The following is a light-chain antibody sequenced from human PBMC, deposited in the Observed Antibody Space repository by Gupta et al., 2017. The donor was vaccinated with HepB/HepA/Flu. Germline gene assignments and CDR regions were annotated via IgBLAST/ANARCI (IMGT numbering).Light chain of an antibody. V-gene: IGLV3-21*04. CDR2: YDS. J-gene: IGLJ2*01. CDR1: NIGSQS. CDR3: QVWDRNSDHVL. Sequence: SSVLTQPPSVSVAPGQTARITCGGNNIGSQSVHWYQQKPGQAPVLVIYYDSDRPSGIPERFSGSNSGNTATLTISRVEAGDEADYYCQVWDRNSDHVLFGGGTKLTVL.